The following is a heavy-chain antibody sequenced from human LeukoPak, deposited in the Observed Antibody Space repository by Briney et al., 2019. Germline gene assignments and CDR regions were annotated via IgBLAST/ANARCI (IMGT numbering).Heavy chain of an antibody. CDR3: ARGAKALERYYYDSSGYYYQGPNFDY. CDR2: INHSGST. D-gene: IGHD3-22*01. Sequence: KASETLSLTCAVYGGSFSGYYWSWIRQPPGKGLEWIGEINHSGSTNYNPSLKSRVTISVDTSKNQFSLKLSSVTAADTAVYYCARGAKALERYYYDSSGYYYQGPNFDYWGQGTLVTVSS. CDR1: GGSFSGYY. V-gene: IGHV4-34*01. J-gene: IGHJ4*02.